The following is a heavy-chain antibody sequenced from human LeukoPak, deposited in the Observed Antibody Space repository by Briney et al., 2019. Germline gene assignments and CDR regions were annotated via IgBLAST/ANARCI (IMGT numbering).Heavy chain of an antibody. J-gene: IGHJ4*02. D-gene: IGHD4-17*01. CDR2: IYYSGST. V-gene: IGHV4-59*01. CDR1: GGSISSYY. Sequence: SETLSLTCTVSGGSISSYYWSWIRQPPGKGLEWIGYIYYSGSTNYNPSLKSRVTISVDTSKNQFSLKPSSVTAADTAVYYCARDVALHDYGDYGHYFDYWGQGTLVTVSS. CDR3: ARDVALHDYGDYGHYFDY.